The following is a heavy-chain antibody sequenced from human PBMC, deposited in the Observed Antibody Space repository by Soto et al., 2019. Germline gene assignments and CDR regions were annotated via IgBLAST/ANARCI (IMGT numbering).Heavy chain of an antibody. V-gene: IGHV5-51*01. J-gene: IGHJ6*02. CDR1: GYTFTNYW. Sequence: PGESLKISCKGSGYTFTNYWIGWVRQMPGKGLEWMGIIYPGDSDTKYNPSFQGQVTISADRSITTTYLQWSSLKASDTAIYYCAASIFYYGMDVWGQGTTVTVSS. CDR2: IYPGDSDT. CDR3: AASIFYYGMDV.